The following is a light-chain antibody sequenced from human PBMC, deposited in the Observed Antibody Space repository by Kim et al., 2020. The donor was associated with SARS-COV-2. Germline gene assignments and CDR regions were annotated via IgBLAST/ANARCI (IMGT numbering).Light chain of an antibody. J-gene: IGLJ1*01. Sequence: GRRVTSNCSGGSANIGSNTVNWYQQLPGTAPKLLSYSNNQRPSGVPDRFSGAKSGTSAALAISGLQSEDEADYYCAAWDDSLNGYVFGTGTKVTVL. CDR2: SNN. CDR1: SANIGSNT. CDR3: AAWDDSLNGYV. V-gene: IGLV1-44*01.